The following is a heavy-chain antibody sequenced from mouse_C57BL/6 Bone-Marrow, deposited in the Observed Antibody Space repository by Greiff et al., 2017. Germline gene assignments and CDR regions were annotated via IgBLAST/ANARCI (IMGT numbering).Heavy chain of an antibody. Sequence: QVQLQQSGAELARPGASVKLSCKASGYTFTSYGISWVKQRTGQGLEWIGETYPRSGNTYYNEKFKGKATLAADKSSSTAYMELRSLTSEDSAVYFCATLAGKRFAYWGQGTLVTVSA. D-gene: IGHD4-1*01. CDR1: GYTFTSYG. CDR2: TYPRSGNT. V-gene: IGHV1-81*01. CDR3: ATLAGKRFAY. J-gene: IGHJ3*01.